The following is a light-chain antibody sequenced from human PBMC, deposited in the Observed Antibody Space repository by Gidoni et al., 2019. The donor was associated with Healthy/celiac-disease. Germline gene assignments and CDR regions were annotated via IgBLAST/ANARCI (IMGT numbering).Light chain of an antibody. J-gene: IGKJ2*01. CDR3: QQSYSTPYT. CDR1: QSISSY. CDR2: AAS. Sequence: DIQMTQSPSSLSASVGDRVTITCRESQSISSYLNWYQPKPGKAPKLLIYAASSLQSGGPSRFRGSGSGTDFTLTISNLQPEDFATYYCQQSYSTPYTFGQGTKLEIK. V-gene: IGKV1-39*01.